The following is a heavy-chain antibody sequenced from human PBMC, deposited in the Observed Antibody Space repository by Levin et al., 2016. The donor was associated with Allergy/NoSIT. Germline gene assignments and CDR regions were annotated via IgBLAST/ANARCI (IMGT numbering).Heavy chain of an antibody. Sequence: PGKGLEWIGSIYYSGRTYYNSSLKSRVTISVDTSKNQFSLKLTSVTAADTAVYFCVRLAWNDAGPFDSWGQGALVTVSS. CDR2: IYYSGRT. D-gene: IGHD1-1*01. J-gene: IGHJ4*02. CDR3: VRLAWNDAGPFDS. V-gene: IGHV4-39*01.